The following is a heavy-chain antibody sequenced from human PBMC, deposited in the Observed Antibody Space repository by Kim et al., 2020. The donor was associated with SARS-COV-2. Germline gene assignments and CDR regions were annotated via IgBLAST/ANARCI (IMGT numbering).Heavy chain of an antibody. CDR3: AKVGLYNWNPYYYYGMDV. D-gene: IGHD1-20*01. Sequence: GGSLRLSCAASGFTFSSYGMHWVRQAPGKGLEWVAVISYDGSNKYYADSVKGRFTISRDNSKNTLYLQMNSLRAEDTAVYYCAKVGLYNWNPYYYYGMDV. CDR2: ISYDGSNK. J-gene: IGHJ6*01. CDR1: GFTFSSYG. V-gene: IGHV3-30*18.